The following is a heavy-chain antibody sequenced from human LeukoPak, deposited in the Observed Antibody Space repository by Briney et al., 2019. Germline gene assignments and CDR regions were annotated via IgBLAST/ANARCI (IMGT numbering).Heavy chain of an antibody. D-gene: IGHD1-1*01. CDR1: GFSFSSYW. Sequence: RAGGPLRLSCAASGFSFSSYWMSWVRQAPGKGLEWVSSISSSSSYIYYADSVKGRFTISRDNAKNTLYLQMNSLRAEDTAVYYCARFSRDNNWDMQDAFDIWGQGTMVTVSS. CDR2: ISSSSSYI. J-gene: IGHJ3*02. CDR3: ARFSRDNNWDMQDAFDI. V-gene: IGHV3-21*04.